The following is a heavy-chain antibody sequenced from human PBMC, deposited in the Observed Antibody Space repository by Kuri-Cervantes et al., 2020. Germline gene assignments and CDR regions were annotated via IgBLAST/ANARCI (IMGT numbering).Heavy chain of an antibody. D-gene: IGHD2-2*01. CDR2: IDHRGST. CDR3: ARETFVVVPAAILSNWYFDL. CDR1: GGSFSSHH. V-gene: IGHV4-34*01. J-gene: IGHJ2*01. Sequence: SQTLSLTCAVYGGSFSSHHWNWIRQPPGKGLEWIGEIDHRGSTNYNPSLKSRVTISVDTSKNQFSLNLSSVTAADTAVYYCARETFVVVPAAILSNWYFDLWGRGTLVTVSS.